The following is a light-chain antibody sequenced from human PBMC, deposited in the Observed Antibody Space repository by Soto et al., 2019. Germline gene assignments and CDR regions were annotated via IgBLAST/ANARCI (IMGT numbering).Light chain of an antibody. Sequence: DIRMTQSPSTLPASVGDRVTITCRASQSISSWLAWYQQKPGKAPKLLIYKASSLESGVPSRFSGSGSGIEFTLTISSLQPDDFATYYCQQYNSYSPWTFGQGTKVDIK. CDR1: QSISSW. V-gene: IGKV1-5*03. CDR3: QQYNSYSPWT. CDR2: KAS. J-gene: IGKJ1*01.